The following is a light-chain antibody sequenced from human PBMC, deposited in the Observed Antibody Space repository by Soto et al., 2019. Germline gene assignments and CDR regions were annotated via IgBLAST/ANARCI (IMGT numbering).Light chain of an antibody. CDR3: ISYASINTYV. J-gene: IGLJ1*01. Sequence: QSVLTQPASVSGSPGQSITISCTGTSGVVGGYDYVSWYQQHPGKAPKLMIYDVTNRPSGVSNRFSGSKSGNTASLTISGLQAEDEADYYCISYASINTYVFGTGTKVPV. CDR1: SGVVGGYDY. CDR2: DVT. V-gene: IGLV2-14*01.